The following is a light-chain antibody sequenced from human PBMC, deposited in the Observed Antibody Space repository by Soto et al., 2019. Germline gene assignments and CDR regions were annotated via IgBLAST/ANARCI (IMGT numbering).Light chain of an antibody. Sequence: QSALTQPACVSGSPVQSTTIAVTGTSSDVGGYNYVSLYQQHPGNAPKLMILDVSNRPSGVSKRFSGSKSGNTASLTISGLQAEAAADSYCSSYTSRSSYVVGTGTKLTVL. CDR2: DVS. J-gene: IGLJ1*01. CDR3: SSYTSRSSYV. CDR1: SSDVGGYNY. V-gene: IGLV2-14*01.